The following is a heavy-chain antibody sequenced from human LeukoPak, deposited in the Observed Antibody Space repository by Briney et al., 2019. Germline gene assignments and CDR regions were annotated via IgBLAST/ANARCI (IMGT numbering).Heavy chain of an antibody. CDR1: GGSFSGYY. Sequence: SETLSLTCAVYGGSFSGYYWSWIRQPPGKGLEWIGSIYYSGSTYYNPSLKSRVTISVDTSKNQFSLKLSSVTAADTAVYYCASGIEVDYYYYMDVWGKGTTVTVSS. V-gene: IGHV4-34*01. J-gene: IGHJ6*03. CDR2: IYYSGST. D-gene: IGHD1-26*01. CDR3: ASGIEVDYYYYMDV.